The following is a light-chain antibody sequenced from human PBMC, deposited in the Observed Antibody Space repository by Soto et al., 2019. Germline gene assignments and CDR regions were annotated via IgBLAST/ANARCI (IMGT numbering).Light chain of an antibody. CDR1: QSVGSN. CDR2: GAS. J-gene: IGKJ1*01. Sequence: EIVMTQSPATMSVSPGERDTLSCRASQSVGSNLAWYQQKPGQAPRLLIYGASTRATGIPARFSGSGSGPEFTLTISSLQSEDFAIYFCQQYNNWPPDRTFGQGTKVEIK. CDR3: QQYNNWPPDRT. V-gene: IGKV3-15*01.